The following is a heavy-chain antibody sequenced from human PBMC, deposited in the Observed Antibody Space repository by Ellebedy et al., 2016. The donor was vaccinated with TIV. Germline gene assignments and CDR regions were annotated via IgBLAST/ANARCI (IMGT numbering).Heavy chain of an antibody. CDR2: ISSSGRT. CDR1: GVPISGSY. V-gene: IGHV4-59*01. J-gene: IGHJ4*02. Sequence: SETLSLTCTVSGVPISGSYWSWIRQIPGKGLEWIGHISSSGRTNYSPSLKSRVTISVDTSKNQFSLKLKSLTAADTAVYYCARTFTETLGGSDTHWVLDHWGQGSLVTASS. D-gene: IGHD7-27*01. CDR3: ARTFTETLGGSDTHWVLDH.